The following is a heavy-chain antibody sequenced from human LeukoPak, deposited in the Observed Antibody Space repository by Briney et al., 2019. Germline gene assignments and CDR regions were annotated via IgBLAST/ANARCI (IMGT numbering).Heavy chain of an antibody. J-gene: IGHJ4*02. CDR1: GGTFSSYA. CDR3: ARDYEEMATTFPISYFDY. V-gene: IGHV1-69*05. CDR2: IIPIFGTA. Sequence: SVKVSCKASGGTFSSYAISWVRQAPGQGLEWMGRIIPIFGTANYAQKFQGRVTITTDESTSTAYMELSSLRSEDTAVYYCARDYEEMATTFPISYFDYWGQGTLVTVSS. D-gene: IGHD5-24*01.